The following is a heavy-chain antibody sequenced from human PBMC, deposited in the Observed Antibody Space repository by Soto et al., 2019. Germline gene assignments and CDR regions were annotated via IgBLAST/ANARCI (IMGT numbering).Heavy chain of an antibody. CDR2: VSSNGGST. Sequence: QTGGSLRLSCSASGFIFNYYAMHWVRQAPGRGLEYVAAVSSNGGSTYYADSVKDRFTISRDNSKNTLYLQMSSLSIEDTAVYYCVKDRAGLAYCGGDCYGAYSDYWGRGTLVTVSS. CDR3: VKDRAGLAYCGGDCYGAYSDY. V-gene: IGHV3-64D*06. CDR1: GFIFNYYA. D-gene: IGHD2-21*02. J-gene: IGHJ4*02.